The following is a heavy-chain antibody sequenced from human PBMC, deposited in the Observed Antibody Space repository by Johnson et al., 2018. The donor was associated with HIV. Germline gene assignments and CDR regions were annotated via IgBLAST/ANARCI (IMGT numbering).Heavy chain of an antibody. CDR3: AKVAVATAAGGVALDI. D-gene: IGHD6-13*01. Sequence: VQLVESGGGLVQPGRSLRLSCAASGFTFDDYAMHWVRQPPGKGLEWVSGISWNSGTIGYADSVKGRFTISRDNAKNSLFLQMNSLRAEDTALYYCAKVAVATAAGGVALDIWGPGTMVTVS. CDR2: ISWNSGTI. V-gene: IGHV3-9*01. CDR1: GFTFDDYA. J-gene: IGHJ3*02.